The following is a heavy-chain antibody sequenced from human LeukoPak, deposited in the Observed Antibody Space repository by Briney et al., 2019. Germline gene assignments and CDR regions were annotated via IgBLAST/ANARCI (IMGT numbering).Heavy chain of an antibody. Sequence: GGSLRLSCAASGFTFSDYYMSWIRQAPGKGLEWVSYISSSGSTIYYADSVKGRFTISRDNAKNSLYLQMNSLRAEDTAVYDCAREAHCSGGSCRIVYWGQGTLVTVSS. CDR1: GFTFSDYY. V-gene: IGHV3-11*04. CDR2: ISSSGSTI. CDR3: AREAHCSGGSCRIVY. D-gene: IGHD2-15*01. J-gene: IGHJ4*02.